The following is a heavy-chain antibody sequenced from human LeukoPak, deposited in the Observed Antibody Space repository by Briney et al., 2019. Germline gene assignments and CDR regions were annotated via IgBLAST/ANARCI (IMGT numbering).Heavy chain of an antibody. Sequence: ASVNVSFKASGYTFTTYPINWVRQAPGQGLEWMGWIDTNTGSPTYAQGLTGRFVFSLDTSVSTAFLQINSLKAEDTALYYCVRGIDTTGYVNYWGQGTLVTVSS. V-gene: IGHV7-4-1*02. CDR2: IDTNTGSP. CDR3: VRGIDTTGYVNY. J-gene: IGHJ4*02. CDR1: GYTFTTYP. D-gene: IGHD3-22*01.